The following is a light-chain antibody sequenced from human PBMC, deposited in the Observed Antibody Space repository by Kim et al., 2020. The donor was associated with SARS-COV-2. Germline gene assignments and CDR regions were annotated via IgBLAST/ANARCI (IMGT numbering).Light chain of an antibody. J-gene: IGKJ1*01. V-gene: IGKV1-39*01. CDR1: QTISNY. Sequence: ASVGDRCSITCRASQTISNYLNWYPQKPGKVPKLLIYSASTLQSGVPSTFLGIGSGTDFTLTISSLQPEAFATYICQQSYTTPWTFGQGTKVDIK. CDR2: SAS. CDR3: QQSYTTPWT.